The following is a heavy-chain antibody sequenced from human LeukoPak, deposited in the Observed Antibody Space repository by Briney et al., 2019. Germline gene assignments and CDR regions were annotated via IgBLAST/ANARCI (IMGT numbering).Heavy chain of an antibody. CDR1: GGTFSSYA. CDR3: ARYYYDSSGFSQTFFDC. CDR2: IIPIFGIA. V-gene: IGHV1-69*04. D-gene: IGHD3-22*01. J-gene: IGHJ4*02. Sequence: SVKVSCKASGGTFSSYAISWVRQAPGQGLEWMGRIIPIFGIANYAQKFQGRVAITADKSTSTAYMELSSLRSEDTAVYYCARYYYDSSGFSQTFFDCWGQGTLVTVSS.